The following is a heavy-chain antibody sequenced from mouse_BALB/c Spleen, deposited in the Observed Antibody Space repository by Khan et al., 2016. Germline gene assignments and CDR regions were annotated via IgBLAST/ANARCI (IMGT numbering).Heavy chain of an antibody. V-gene: IGHV2-6*02. CDR2: IWSDGST. J-gene: IGHJ4*01. Sequence: VQLQESGPGLVAPSQSLSITCTVSGFSLTSYGVHWVRQPPGKGLEWLVVIWSDGSTTYNSALKSRLSISKDNSKSQVFLKMNSLQTDDTAMYYCGRRDDGGGAMDYWGQGTSVTVSS. CDR1: GFSLTSYG. CDR3: GRRDDGGGAMDY. D-gene: IGHD2-3*01.